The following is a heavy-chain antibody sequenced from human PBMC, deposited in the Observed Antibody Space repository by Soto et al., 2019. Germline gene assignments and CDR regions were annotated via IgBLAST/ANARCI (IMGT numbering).Heavy chain of an antibody. V-gene: IGHV5-51*01. D-gene: IGHD1-26*01. CDR3: ARHTLSGSYRIDY. CDR2: IYPGDSDT. CDR1: GFSFTSYW. J-gene: IGHJ4*02. Sequence: GESLKISCKGSGFSFTSYWIGWVRQMPGKGLEWMGIIYPGDSDTRYSPSFQGQVTISADKSISTAYLQWSSLKASDTAIYYCARHTLSGSYRIDYWGQGTLVTVSS.